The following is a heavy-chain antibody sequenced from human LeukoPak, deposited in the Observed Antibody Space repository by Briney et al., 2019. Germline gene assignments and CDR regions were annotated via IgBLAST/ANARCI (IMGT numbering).Heavy chain of an antibody. V-gene: IGHV3-23*01. Sequence: GGSLRLSCAASGFTFSSYAMSWVRQAPGKGLEWVSASSGSGGSTYYADSVKGRFTISRDNSKNTLYLQMNSLRAEDTAVYYCAKSRIPAAFFYYFDYWGQGTLVTVSS. D-gene: IGHD2-2*01. CDR2: SSGSGGST. CDR3: AKSRIPAAFFYYFDY. CDR1: GFTFSSYA. J-gene: IGHJ4*02.